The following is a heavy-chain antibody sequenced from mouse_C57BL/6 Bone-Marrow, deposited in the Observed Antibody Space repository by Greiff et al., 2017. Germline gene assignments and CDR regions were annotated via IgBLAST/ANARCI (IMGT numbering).Heavy chain of an antibody. CDR1: GYTFTSYW. CDR2: IDPSDSYT. D-gene: IGHD2-13*01. CDR3: ASIYYGDERAMDY. V-gene: IGHV1-50*01. J-gene: IGHJ4*01. Sequence: QVHVKQSGAELVKPGASVKLSCKASGYTFTSYWLQWVKQRPGQGLEWIGEIDPSDSYTTYKQKFKGKATLTVDTASSTAYMQLSSLTSEDSAVYYGASIYYGDERAMDYWGQGTSVTVSS.